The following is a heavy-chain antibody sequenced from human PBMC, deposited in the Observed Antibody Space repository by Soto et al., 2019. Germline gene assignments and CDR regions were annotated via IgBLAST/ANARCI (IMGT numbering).Heavy chain of an antibody. V-gene: IGHV4-59*01. D-gene: IGHD4-17*01. CDR1: GGSISSYY. CDR3: AKIGVDDYGSYYFDY. CDR2: IYYSGST. Sequence: ASETLSLTCTVSGGSISSYYWSWIRQPPGKGLEWIGYIYYSGSTNYNPSLKSRVTISVDTSKNQFSLKLSSVTAADTAVYYCAKIGVDDYGSYYFDYWGKGTLVTVSS. J-gene: IGHJ4*02.